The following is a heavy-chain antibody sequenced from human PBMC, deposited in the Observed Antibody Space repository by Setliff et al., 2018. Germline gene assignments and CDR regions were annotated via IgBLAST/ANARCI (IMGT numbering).Heavy chain of an antibody. CDR2: ISAYNGNT. CDR1: GYTFISYG. V-gene: IGHV1-18*01. Sequence: WASVKVSCKASGYTFISYGISWVRQAPGQGLEWMGWISAYNGNTNYAQKLQGRVTMTTDTSTSTAYMELRSLRSDDTAVYYCARVLSHCSSTSCYLDAFDIWGQGTMVTV. D-gene: IGHD2-2*01. CDR3: ARVLSHCSSTSCYLDAFDI. J-gene: IGHJ3*02.